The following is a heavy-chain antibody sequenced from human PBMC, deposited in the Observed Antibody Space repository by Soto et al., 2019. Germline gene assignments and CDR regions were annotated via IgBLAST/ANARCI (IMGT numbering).Heavy chain of an antibody. CDR1: GYTFTGYY. CDR2: INPNSGGT. CDR3: ARSLIVGATVLLPDY. D-gene: IGHD1-26*01. V-gene: IGHV1-2*04. J-gene: IGHJ4*02. Sequence: ASVKVSCKASGYTFTGYYMHWVRQAPGQGLEWIGWINPNSGGTNYAQKFQGWVTMTRDTSISTAYMELSRLRSDDTAVYYCARSLIVGATVLLPDYRGQRTLVTVSS.